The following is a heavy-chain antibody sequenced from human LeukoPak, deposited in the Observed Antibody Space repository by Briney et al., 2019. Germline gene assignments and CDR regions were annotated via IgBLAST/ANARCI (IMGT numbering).Heavy chain of an antibody. Sequence: GGSLRLSCAASGFTFSSYAMHWVRQAPGKGLEWVAVISYDGSNKYYADSVKGRFTISRDNAKNSLYLQMNSLRAEDTAVYYCASGGAIQDAFDIWGQGTMVTVSS. J-gene: IGHJ3*02. V-gene: IGHV3-30-3*01. CDR1: GFTFSSYA. CDR2: ISYDGSNK. D-gene: IGHD3-16*01. CDR3: ASGGAIQDAFDI.